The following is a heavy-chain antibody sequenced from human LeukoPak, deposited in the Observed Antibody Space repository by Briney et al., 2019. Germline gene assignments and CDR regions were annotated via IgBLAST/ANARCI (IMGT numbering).Heavy chain of an antibody. J-gene: IGHJ6*03. CDR2: IRSSGDLM. CDR1: GFSFSTSD. V-gene: IGHV3-48*03. CDR3: AKGSTVTYYYYMDV. Sequence: GGSLRLSCTAASGFSFSTSDMNWVRQAPGKGLEWISYIRSSGDLMYYAESVKGRFSISRDNSKNTLYLQMNSLRAEDTAVYYCAKGSTVTYYYYMDVWGKGTTVTVSS. D-gene: IGHD4-17*01.